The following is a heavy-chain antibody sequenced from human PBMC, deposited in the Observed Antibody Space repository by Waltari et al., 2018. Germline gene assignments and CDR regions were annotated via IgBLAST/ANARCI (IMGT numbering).Heavy chain of an antibody. CDR1: GGSISSSSYY. J-gene: IGHJ3*02. Sequence: QLQLQESGPGLVNPSETLSLTCTVSGGSISSSSYYWGWIRQPPGKGLEWIGSIYYSGSTYYNPSLKSRVTISVDTSKNQFSLKLSSVTAADTAVYYCARLPYCSGGSCYSAAFDIWGQGTMVTVSS. CDR3: ARLPYCSGGSCYSAAFDI. D-gene: IGHD2-15*01. CDR2: IYYSGST. V-gene: IGHV4-39*01.